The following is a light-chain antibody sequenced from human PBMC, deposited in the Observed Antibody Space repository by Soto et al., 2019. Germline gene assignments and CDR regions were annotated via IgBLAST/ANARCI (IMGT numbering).Light chain of an antibody. V-gene: IGLV2-8*01. J-gene: IGLJ1*01. CDR3: SSYPGSNNFV. Sequence: QSVLTQPPSASGSPGQSVTISCTGTSSDVGGYNYVSWYQQHPGKAPKLMIYEVSKRPSGVPDRFSGSKSGNTASLTVSGLQAENKADYYCSSYPGSNNFVFGIGTKVPS. CDR2: EVS. CDR1: SSDVGGYNY.